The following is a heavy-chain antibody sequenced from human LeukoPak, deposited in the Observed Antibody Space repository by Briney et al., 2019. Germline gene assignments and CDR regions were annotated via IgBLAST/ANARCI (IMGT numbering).Heavy chain of an antibody. D-gene: IGHD6-13*01. J-gene: IGHJ3*02. V-gene: IGHV1-2*02. CDR3: ARDRGGGQGIAAWRDAFDI. CDR1: GYTFTGYY. CDR2: INPNSGGT. Sequence: GASVKVSCKASGYTFTGYYMHWVRQAPGQGLEWMGWINPNSGGTNYAQKFQGRVTMTTDTSTSTAYMELRSLRSDDTAVYYCARDRGGGQGIAAWRDAFDIWGQGTMVTVSS.